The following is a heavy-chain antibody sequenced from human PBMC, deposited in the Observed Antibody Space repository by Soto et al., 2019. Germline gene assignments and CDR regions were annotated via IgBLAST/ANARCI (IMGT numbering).Heavy chain of an antibody. J-gene: IGHJ4*02. CDR1: GGSISSGGYY. Sequence: NPSETLSLTCTVSGGSISSGGYYWSWIRQHPGKGLEWIGYIYYSGSTYYNPSLKSRVTISVDTSKNQFSLKLSSVTAADTAVYYCARVRSVAGHIDYWGQGTLVTVSS. CDR2: IYYSGST. CDR3: ARVRSVAGHIDY. V-gene: IGHV4-31*03. D-gene: IGHD6-19*01.